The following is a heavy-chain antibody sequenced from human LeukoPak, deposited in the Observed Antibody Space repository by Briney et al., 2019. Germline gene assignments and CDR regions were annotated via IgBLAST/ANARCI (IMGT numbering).Heavy chain of an antibody. CDR2: IIPILGIA. CDR1: GGTFSSYA. CDR3: ARERTEYDFWSAYFDP. Sequence: SVKVSCKASGGTFSSYAISWVRQAPGQGLEWMGRIIPILGIANYAQKFQGRVTITADKSTSTAYMELSSLRSEDTAVYYCARERTEYDFWSAYFDPWGQGTLVTVSS. V-gene: IGHV1-69*04. D-gene: IGHD3-3*01. J-gene: IGHJ5*02.